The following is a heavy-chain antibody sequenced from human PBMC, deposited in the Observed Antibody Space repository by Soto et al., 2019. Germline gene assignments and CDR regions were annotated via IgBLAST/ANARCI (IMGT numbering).Heavy chain of an antibody. D-gene: IGHD6-6*01. CDR2: IYHSGST. CDR3: ARGSSSSLKHAFEI. CDR1: GYSISSGYY. J-gene: IGHJ3*02. Sequence: SETLSLTCAVSGYSISSGYYWGWIRQPPGKGLEWIGSIYHSGSTYYNPSLKSRFTISRDNAQNSVYLEMSSLRDEDTAVYFCARGSSSSLKHAFEIWGQGTMVTVSS. V-gene: IGHV4-38-2*01.